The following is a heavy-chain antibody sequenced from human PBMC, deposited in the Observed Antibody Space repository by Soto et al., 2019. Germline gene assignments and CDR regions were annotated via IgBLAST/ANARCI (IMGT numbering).Heavy chain of an antibody. V-gene: IGHV1-18*04. Sequence: QVQLVQSGPDLKRPGASMKVSCKASGYTFTSYGISWVREAPGQGLEWIAWISPLKGRTQYSQKAQGRVTLSTDTSSNTAYMEMTTLRVHDTAVYYCAMDYGDRPEYFKHWGQGTLVTVS. CDR3: AMDYGDRPEYFKH. CDR1: GYTFTSYG. D-gene: IGHD4-17*01. CDR2: ISPLKGRT. J-gene: IGHJ1*01.